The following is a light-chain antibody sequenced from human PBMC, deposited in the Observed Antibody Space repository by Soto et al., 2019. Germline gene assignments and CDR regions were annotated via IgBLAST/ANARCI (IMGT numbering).Light chain of an antibody. CDR2: WAS. Sequence: DIVMTQSPDSLAVSLGERATINCKSSQSVFYSSNNKNYLAWYQQKPGQPPKLLISWASTRDSGVPDPFSGSGSGTDFTLTISSLQAEDVAVYYCQQYYGTPQTFGLGTKVEI. CDR3: QQYYGTPQT. V-gene: IGKV4-1*01. J-gene: IGKJ1*01. CDR1: QSVFYSSNNKNY.